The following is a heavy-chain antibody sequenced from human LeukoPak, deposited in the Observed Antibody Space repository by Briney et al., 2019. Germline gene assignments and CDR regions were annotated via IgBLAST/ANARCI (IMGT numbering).Heavy chain of an antibody. CDR2: ISGSGGST. Sequence: PGGSLRLSCAASGFTFSSYAMSWVRQAPGKGLEWVSAISGSGGSTYYADSVKGRFTISRDNSKNTLYLQMNSLRAEDTAVYYCAKEANILTGYYLGEFGYWGQGALVTVSS. CDR3: AKEANILTGYYLGEFGY. J-gene: IGHJ4*02. D-gene: IGHD3-9*01. CDR1: GFTFSSYA. V-gene: IGHV3-23*01.